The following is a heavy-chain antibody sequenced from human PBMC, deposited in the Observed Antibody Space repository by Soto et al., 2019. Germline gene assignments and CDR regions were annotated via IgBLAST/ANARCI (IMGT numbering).Heavy chain of an antibody. J-gene: IGHJ6*02. V-gene: IGHV4-30-4*01. CDR1: GGSISSGDYY. CDR3: ASSLTMVRGVTYYYYGMDV. CDR2: IYYSGST. D-gene: IGHD3-10*01. Sequence: SETLSLTCTVSGGSISSGDYYWSWIRQPPGKGLEWIGYIYYSGSTYYNPSLKSRVTISVDTSKNQFSLKLSSVTAADTAVYYCASSLTMVRGVTYYYYGMDVWGQGTTVTVSS.